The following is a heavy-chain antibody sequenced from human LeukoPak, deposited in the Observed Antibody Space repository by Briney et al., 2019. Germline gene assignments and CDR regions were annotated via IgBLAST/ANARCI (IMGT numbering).Heavy chain of an antibody. CDR2: IYHSGST. CDR3: ASTMVRGAIVPLDY. Sequence: PSETLSLTCAVSGVSISSSNWWSWVRQPPGQGLEWIGEIYHSGSTNYNPSLKSRVTISVDKSKNQFSLKLSSVTAADTAVYYCASTMVRGAIVPLDYWGQGALVTVSS. CDR1: GVSISSSNW. D-gene: IGHD3-10*01. V-gene: IGHV4-4*02. J-gene: IGHJ4*02.